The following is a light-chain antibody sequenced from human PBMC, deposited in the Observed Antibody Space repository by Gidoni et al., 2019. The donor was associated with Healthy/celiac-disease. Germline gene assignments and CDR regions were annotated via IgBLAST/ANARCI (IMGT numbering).Light chain of an antibody. J-gene: IGLJ2*01. CDR2: EVS. CDR1: SSDVGGYNY. CDR3: SSYAGSNNLV. Sequence: QSPLPQPPSASGSPGQAVTLSCTGTSSDVGGYNYVSWYQQHPGKAPKLMIYEVSKRPSGVPDRFSGSKSGNTASLTVSGLQAEDEADYYCSSYAGSNNLVFGGGTKLTVL. V-gene: IGLV2-8*01.